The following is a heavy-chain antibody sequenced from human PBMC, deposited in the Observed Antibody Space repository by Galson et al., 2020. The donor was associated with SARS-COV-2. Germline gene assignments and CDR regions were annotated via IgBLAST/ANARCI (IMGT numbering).Heavy chain of an antibody. Sequence: SETLSLTCSVSGGSISSSTYFWSWIRQPAGKGLEWIGRLYNSGRTSYKPSLSSRVTLSIDTSTHQFSLKVSSVTAADTAVYYCARYRLGWFDPWGQGMLVTVSS. CDR3: ARYRLGWFDP. CDR2: LYNSGRT. D-gene: IGHD3-16*01. CDR1: GGSISSSTYF. V-gene: IGHV4-61*02. J-gene: IGHJ5*02.